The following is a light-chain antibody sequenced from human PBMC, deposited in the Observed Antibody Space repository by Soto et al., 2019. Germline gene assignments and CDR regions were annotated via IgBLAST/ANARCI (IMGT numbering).Light chain of an antibody. CDR2: GAS. Sequence: DFVMTQAPDSLAVSLGERATINCKSSQSVLYNSNTQTPLGWFQQKPGHPPKLLIYGASFRPSGVPDRFSGSGSGTDFTLTISSLQAEDVAVYYCQQYYSIPFTFGQGTKLEI. V-gene: IGKV4-1*01. J-gene: IGKJ2*01. CDR1: QSVLYNSNTQTP. CDR3: QQYYSIPFT.